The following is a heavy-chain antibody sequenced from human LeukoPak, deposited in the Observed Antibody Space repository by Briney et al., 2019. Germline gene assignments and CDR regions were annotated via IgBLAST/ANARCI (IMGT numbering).Heavy chain of an antibody. D-gene: IGHD3-10*01. CDR1: GFTFSGYG. CDR2: IRSDGSVK. CDR3: AKDSRPMVRGVIIGYYMDV. Sequence: GGSLRLSCAASGFTFSGYGIHWVRQAPGKGLEWVSFIRSDGSVKYYADSVRGRFTISRDNSKNTLYLQMNSLRAEDTAVYYCAKDSRPMVRGVIIGYYMDVWGKGTTVTVSS. V-gene: IGHV3-30*02. J-gene: IGHJ6*03.